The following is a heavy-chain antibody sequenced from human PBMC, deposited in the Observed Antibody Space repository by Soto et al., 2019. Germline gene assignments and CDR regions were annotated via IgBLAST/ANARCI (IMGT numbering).Heavy chain of an antibody. J-gene: IGHJ4*02. Sequence: QVQLVPSGAEVKKPGASVKVSCKASGYTFTSYGISWVRQAPGQGLEWMGWISAYNGNTKYAQKLQGRLTTTTDTSTSTAYMELRSLRSDDTAVYYCARDLGGSYYAPVDYWGQGTLVTVSS. D-gene: IGHD1-26*01. CDR2: ISAYNGNT. V-gene: IGHV1-18*01. CDR3: ARDLGGSYYAPVDY. CDR1: GYTFTSYG.